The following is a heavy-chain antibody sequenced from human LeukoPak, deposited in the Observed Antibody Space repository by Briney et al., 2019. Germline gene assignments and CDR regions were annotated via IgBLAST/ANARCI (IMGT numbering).Heavy chain of an antibody. V-gene: IGHV3-74*01. Sequence: GGSLRLSCTASGFTFSSYWMHWIRQAPGKGLVWVSHIKSGGSGINYADSVKGRFTISRDNAKNTLYLRMNSLRAEDTAVYYCASSRNPGSGSYPFDYWGQGTLVTVSP. CDR1: GFTFSSYW. J-gene: IGHJ4*02. CDR2: IKSGGSGI. D-gene: IGHD3-10*01. CDR3: ASSRNPGSGSYPFDY.